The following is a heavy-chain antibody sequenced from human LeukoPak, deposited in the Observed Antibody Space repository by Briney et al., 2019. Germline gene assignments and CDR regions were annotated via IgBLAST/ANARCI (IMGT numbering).Heavy chain of an antibody. CDR2: IGSSSSPI. D-gene: IGHD3-3*01. J-gene: IGHJ4*02. Sequence: HTGGSLRLSCAASGFTFSAYSMNWVRQAPEKGLEWVSYIGSSSSPIYYADSVKGRFTTSRDNAKNSLYLQMDSLRAEDTAVYYCARDLFNDSWSGQEYFDYWGQGTLVTVSS. CDR3: ARDLFNDSWSGQEYFDY. CDR1: GFTFSAYS. V-gene: IGHV3-48*01.